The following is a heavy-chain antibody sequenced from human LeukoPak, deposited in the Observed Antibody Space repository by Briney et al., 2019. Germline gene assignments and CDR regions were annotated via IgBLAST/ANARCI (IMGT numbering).Heavy chain of an antibody. V-gene: IGHV3-23*01. CDR1: GFTFSSYG. CDR3: AKSGSYFEYYYFYMDV. Sequence: PGGSLRLSCAASGFTFSSYGMSWVRQAPGKGLEWVSVISVSGSSTYYADSVKGRFTISRDNSKNTLYLQMNSLRAEDTDVYYCAKSGSYFEYYYFYMDVWGKGTTVTISS. J-gene: IGHJ6*03. CDR2: ISVSGSST. D-gene: IGHD1-26*01.